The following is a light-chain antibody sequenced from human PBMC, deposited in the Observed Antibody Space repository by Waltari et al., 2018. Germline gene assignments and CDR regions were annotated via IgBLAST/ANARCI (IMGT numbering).Light chain of an antibody. Sequence: QSALTQPASVSGSPGQSITISCTGTSSDVGGYNYVSWYQQHPGKAPKLIIYDVSNRPSGVSNRCSGSKSGNTASLTISGLQAEDEADYYCSSYTSRSTWVFGGGTKLTVL. CDR2: DVS. CDR3: SSYTSRSTWV. CDR1: SSDVGGYNY. J-gene: IGLJ2*01. V-gene: IGLV2-14*03.